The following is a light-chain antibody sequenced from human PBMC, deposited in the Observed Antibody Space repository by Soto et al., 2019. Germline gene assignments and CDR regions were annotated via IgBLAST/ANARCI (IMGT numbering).Light chain of an antibody. V-gene: IGKV3-11*01. J-gene: IGKJ1*01. CDR1: QSVSSY. CDR2: DAS. Sequence: EIVLTQSPATLSLSPGERATLSCRASQSVSSYLAWYQQKPGQAPRLLIYDASNRATGIPARFSGSGSGTDFTLTISSLEPEDFAVYYCHQYGISPPRTFGQGTKVDIK. CDR3: HQYGISPPRT.